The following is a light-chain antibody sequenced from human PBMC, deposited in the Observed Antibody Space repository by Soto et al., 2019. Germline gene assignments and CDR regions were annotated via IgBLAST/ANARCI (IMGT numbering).Light chain of an antibody. CDR2: KAS. CDR1: QSISSW. J-gene: IGKJ1*01. V-gene: IGKV1-5*03. CDR3: RQYNSYSWT. Sequence: DIQMTQSPSTLSASVGDRVTITCRASQSISSWLAWYQQKPGKAPKLLIYKASSLESGVPSRFSGSGSGTEFTLTIISLQPDDFATYYCRQYNSYSWTFGQGTKVDIK.